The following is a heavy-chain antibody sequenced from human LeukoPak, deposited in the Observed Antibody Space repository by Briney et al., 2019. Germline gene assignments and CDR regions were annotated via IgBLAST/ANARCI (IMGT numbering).Heavy chain of an antibody. CDR2: INPSGGST. Sequence: ASVKVSCKASGYTFTSYYMHWVRQAPGQGLEWMGIINPSGGSTSYARKFQGRVTMTRDTSTSTVYMELSSLRSEDTAVYYCARWRGDYGFDYWGQGTLVTVSS. CDR1: GYTFTSYY. V-gene: IGHV1-46*01. D-gene: IGHD4-17*01. CDR3: ARWRGDYGFDY. J-gene: IGHJ4*02.